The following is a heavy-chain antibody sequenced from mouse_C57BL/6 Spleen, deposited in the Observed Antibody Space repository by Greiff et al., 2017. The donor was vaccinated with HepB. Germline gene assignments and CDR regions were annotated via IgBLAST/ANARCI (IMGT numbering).Heavy chain of an antibody. CDR3: ARSRSLVGFYFDY. D-gene: IGHD2-12*01. CDR2: IYPGSGNT. J-gene: IGHJ2*01. V-gene: IGHV1-76*01. CDR1: GYTFTDYY. Sequence: QVHVKQSGAELVRPGASVKLSCKASGYTFTDYYINWVKQRPGQGLEWIARIYPGSGNTYYNEKFKGKATLTADKSSSTAYMQLSSLTSEDSAVYFCARSRSLVGFYFDYWGQGTTLTVSS.